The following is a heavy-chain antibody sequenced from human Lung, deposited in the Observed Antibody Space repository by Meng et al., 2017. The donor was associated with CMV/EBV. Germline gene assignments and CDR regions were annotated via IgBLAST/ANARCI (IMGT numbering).Heavy chain of an antibody. CDR2: TYYRSKWYH. D-gene: IGHD4-23*01. Sequence: VQLQQSGPGVAKPSQPPPLTCAISGAIVSSNSAAWHWMRQSPSRGFEWLGRTYYRSKWYHEYAVSVKSRITISPDTPKNQFSLQLNSMTPEDTAVYYCARGINGGCGDWGQGTLVTVSS. J-gene: IGHJ4*02. CDR3: ARGINGGCGD. V-gene: IGHV6-1*01. CDR1: GAIVSSNSAA.